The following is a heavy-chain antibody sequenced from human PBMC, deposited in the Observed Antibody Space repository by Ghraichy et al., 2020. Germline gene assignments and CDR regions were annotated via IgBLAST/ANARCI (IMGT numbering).Heavy chain of an antibody. V-gene: IGHV4-59*08. J-gene: IGHJ4*02. CDR3: ARHERVATITFDY. CDR1: GGSISSYY. Sequence: SETLSLTCTVSGGSISSYYWSWIRQPPGKGLEWIGYIYYSGSTNYNPSLKSRVTISVDTSKNQFSLKLSSVTAADTAVYYCARHERVATITFDYWGQGTLVTVSS. D-gene: IGHD5-24*01. CDR2: IYYSGST.